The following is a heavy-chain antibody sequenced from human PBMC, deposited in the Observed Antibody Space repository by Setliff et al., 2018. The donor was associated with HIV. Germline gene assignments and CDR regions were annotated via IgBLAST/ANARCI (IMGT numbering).Heavy chain of an antibody. D-gene: IGHD5-12*01. V-gene: IGHV1-46*01. Sequence: GASVKVSCKASGYSSTRYYMHWVRQAPGQGLEWMGITHPSGGSPNYAQKFQGRVTMTRDMSTSTVYMELSSLRSEDTAVYYCARDRRDGLYYHGMDVWGQGTTVTVS. CDR1: GYSSTRYY. CDR2: THPSGGSP. CDR3: ARDRRDGLYYHGMDV. J-gene: IGHJ6*02.